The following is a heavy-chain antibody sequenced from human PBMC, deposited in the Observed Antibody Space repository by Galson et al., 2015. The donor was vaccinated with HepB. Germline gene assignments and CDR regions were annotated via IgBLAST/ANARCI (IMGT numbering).Heavy chain of an antibody. CDR1: GFTFSSYS. J-gene: IGHJ4*02. V-gene: IGHV3-48*01. CDR3: VRDRSYNMWNRVDY. D-gene: IGHD3-10*01. Sequence: SLRLSCAASGFTFSSYSMNWVRQAPGKGLEWVSYISSSSSTIYYADSVRGRFTISRDNSKNTLYLQMNSLRAEDTALYYCVRDRSYNMWNRVDYWGQGTLVTVSS. CDR2: ISSSSSTI.